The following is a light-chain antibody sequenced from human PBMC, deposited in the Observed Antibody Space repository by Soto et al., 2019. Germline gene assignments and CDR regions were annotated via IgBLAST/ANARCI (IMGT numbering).Light chain of an antibody. V-gene: IGKV1-9*01. CDR2: AAS. Sequence: IQLTQSPSSLSASVGDRVTITCRASQGISSYLAWYQQKPGKAPKLLIYAASTLQSGVPSRFSGSGSGTYFTLTISSLQPEDFATYYCPQLIPMYTFGQGTKLEIK. CDR1: QGISSY. J-gene: IGKJ2*01. CDR3: PQLIPMYT.